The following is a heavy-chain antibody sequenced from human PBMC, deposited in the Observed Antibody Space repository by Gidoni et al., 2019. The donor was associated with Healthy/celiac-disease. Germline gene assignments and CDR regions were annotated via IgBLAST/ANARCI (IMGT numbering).Heavy chain of an antibody. CDR3: AKTSSGYYTPPDY. V-gene: IGHV3-23*01. CDR1: GFTFSSYA. J-gene: IGHJ4*02. Sequence: EVQLLESGGGLVQPGGSLRLSCAASGFTFSSYAMSWVRQAPGKGLEWVSAMSGSGGSTYYADSVKGRFTISRDNSKNTLYLQMNSLRAEDTAVYYCAKTSSGYYTPPDYWGQGTLVTVSS. D-gene: IGHD3-22*01. CDR2: MSGSGGST.